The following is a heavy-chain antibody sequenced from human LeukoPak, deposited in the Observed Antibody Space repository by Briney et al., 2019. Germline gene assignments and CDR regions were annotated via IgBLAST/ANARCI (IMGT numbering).Heavy chain of an antibody. D-gene: IGHD2-21*02. V-gene: IGHV3-30*02. CDR2: IRCDGSNK. CDR3: ARPAYCGGNCYYFPDY. Sequence: GGSLRLSCAASGFTFSSYGIHWVRQAPGKGLEWVAFIRCDGSNKYYADSVKGRATISRDNAKNSLYLQMNSLRAEDTAVYYCARPAYCGGNCYYFPDYWGQGTLVTVSS. J-gene: IGHJ4*02. CDR1: GFTFSSYG.